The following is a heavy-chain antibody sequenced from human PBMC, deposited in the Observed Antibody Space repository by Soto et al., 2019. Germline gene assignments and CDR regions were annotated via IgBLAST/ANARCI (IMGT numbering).Heavy chain of an antibody. CDR3: ARGWYYYDSSGYAFDY. V-gene: IGHV1-69*06. Sequence: QVQLVQSGAEVKKPGSSVKVSCKASGDTFSGYAISWVRQAPGQGLEWMGGIIPIFGTANYAQKFKGRVTITADKSTSTAYMELISLRSEDTAMYYCARGWYYYDSSGYAFDYWGQGTQVTVSS. CDR1: GDTFSGYA. D-gene: IGHD3-22*01. J-gene: IGHJ4*02. CDR2: IIPIFGTA.